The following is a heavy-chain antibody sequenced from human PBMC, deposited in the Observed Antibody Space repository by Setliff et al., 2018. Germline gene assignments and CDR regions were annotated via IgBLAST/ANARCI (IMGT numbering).Heavy chain of an antibody. D-gene: IGHD2-15*01. CDR2: FTPVLRKA. Sequence: GASVKVSCKASGGTFSSDVITWVRQAPGQGLEWMGRFTPVLRKANYAQRFQGRVTITADESTSTGYLELSRLRSEDTAIYYCARELRSPYWHIDFWGQGTLVTV. CDR3: ARELRSPYWHIDF. V-gene: IGHV1-69*13. J-gene: IGHJ4*02. CDR1: GGTFSSDV.